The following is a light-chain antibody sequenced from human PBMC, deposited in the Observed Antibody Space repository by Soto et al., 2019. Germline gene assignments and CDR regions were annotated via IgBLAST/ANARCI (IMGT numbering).Light chain of an antibody. CDR1: ASNIGSNT. J-gene: IGLJ2*01. CDR2: ITD. V-gene: IGLV1-44*01. Sequence: QSVLTQPPSASGTPGQRVTISCSGGASNIGSNTVSWYQQLPGTAPKLLIYITDQRPSGVPDRFSGSKSGTSASLAISGLQYEDEADYYCSAWDDSLDGPVFGGGTKLTVL. CDR3: SAWDDSLDGPV.